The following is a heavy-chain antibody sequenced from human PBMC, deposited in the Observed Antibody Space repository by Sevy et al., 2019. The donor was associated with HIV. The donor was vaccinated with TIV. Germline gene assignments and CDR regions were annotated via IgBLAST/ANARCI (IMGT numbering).Heavy chain of an antibody. CDR2: ISQNGHKT. CDR1: GFTFSDYA. D-gene: IGHD6-13*01. Sequence: GGSLRLSCSASGFTFSDYAMHWVRQAPGKGLEYMSSISQNGHKTYYADSMKGKFTISRDNSRDTLFLQIHSLRSEDTAVYYCAGQLELGKLDNWGQGTLVTVSS. CDR3: AGQLELGKLDN. J-gene: IGHJ4*02. V-gene: IGHV3-64D*06.